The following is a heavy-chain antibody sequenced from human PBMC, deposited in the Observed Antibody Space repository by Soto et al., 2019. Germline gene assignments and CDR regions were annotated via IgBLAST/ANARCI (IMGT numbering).Heavy chain of an antibody. D-gene: IGHD3-10*01. V-gene: IGHV4-61*01. CDR3: ARVVFGSSGRLTWYFDY. Sequence: PSETLSLTCTVSGGSVSSGSYYWSWIRQPPGKGLEWIGYIYYSGSTNYNPSLKSRVTISVDTSKNQFSLKLSSVTAADTAVYYCARVVFGSSGRLTWYFDYWGQGTLVTVSS. J-gene: IGHJ4*02. CDR2: IYYSGST. CDR1: GGSVSSGSYY.